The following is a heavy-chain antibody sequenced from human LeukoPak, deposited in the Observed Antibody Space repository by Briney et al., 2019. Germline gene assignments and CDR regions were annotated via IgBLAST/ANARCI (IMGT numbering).Heavy chain of an antibody. D-gene: IGHD5-12*01. Sequence: PAETLSLTCTVSGGSVSSGGYYWSWIRQHPGKGLEWIGYICYSGSSYYNPSLKSRVNMSVDPSKNQYSLKLTSVTAADTAVYYCACPDEDIMVVDYWGQGTLVTVS. V-gene: IGHV4-31*03. CDR2: ICYSGSS. J-gene: IGHJ4*02. CDR3: ACPDEDIMVVDY. CDR1: GGSVSSGGYY.